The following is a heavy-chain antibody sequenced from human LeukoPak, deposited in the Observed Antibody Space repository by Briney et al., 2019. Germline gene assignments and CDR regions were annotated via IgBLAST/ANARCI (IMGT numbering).Heavy chain of an antibody. CDR2: ISGSGGST. V-gene: IGHV3-23*01. J-gene: IGHJ4*02. D-gene: IGHD6-19*01. Sequence: PGGSLRLSCAASGFTFSTYAMSWVRQAPGKGLEWVSAISGSGGSTYYADSVKGRFTISRDNSKNTLYLQMNSLRAEDTAVYYCAKGLYSSGWYLDYWGQGTLVTVSS. CDR3: AKGLYSSGWYLDY. CDR1: GFTFSTYA.